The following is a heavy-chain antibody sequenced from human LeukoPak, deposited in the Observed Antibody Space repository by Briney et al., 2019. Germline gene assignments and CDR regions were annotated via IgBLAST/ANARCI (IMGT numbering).Heavy chain of an antibody. J-gene: IGHJ4*02. D-gene: IGHD5-24*01. CDR1: GYTFTGYY. CDR2: INPNSGGT. Sequence: AASVKVSCKASGYTFTGYYMHWVRQAPGQGLEWMGWINPNSGGTNYAQKFQGRVTMTRDTSISTAYMELSRLRSDDTAVYYCARVCRDGYNSPFDYWGQGTLVTVSS. V-gene: IGHV1-2*02. CDR3: ARVCRDGYNSPFDY.